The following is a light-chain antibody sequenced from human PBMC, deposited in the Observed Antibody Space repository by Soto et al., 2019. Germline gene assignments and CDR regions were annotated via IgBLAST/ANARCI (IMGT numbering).Light chain of an antibody. J-gene: IGKJ3*01. V-gene: IGKV3-15*01. Sequence: EIVMTQSPATLSVSPGERASLSCRASQSVSINLAWYQQKPGQAPRLLIYGASTRATGIPARFSGSGSETEFTLTISSLQSEDFAVYYGQQYDHWRFTFGPGTKVNIK. CDR2: GAS. CDR3: QQYDHWRFT. CDR1: QSVSIN.